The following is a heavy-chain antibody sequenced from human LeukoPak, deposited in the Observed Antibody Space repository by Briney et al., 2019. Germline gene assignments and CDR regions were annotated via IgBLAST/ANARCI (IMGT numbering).Heavy chain of an antibody. D-gene: IGHD1-26*01. CDR3: ARDQVGAYLPQRIDY. J-gene: IGHJ4*02. CDR1: GHTFTSYG. V-gene: IGHV1-18*01. Sequence: GASVKVSCKASGHTFTSYGISWVRQAPGQGLEWMGWISAYNGNTNYAQKLQGRVTMTTDTSTSTAYMELRSLRSDDTAVYYCARDQVGAYLPQRIDYWGQGTLVTVSS. CDR2: ISAYNGNT.